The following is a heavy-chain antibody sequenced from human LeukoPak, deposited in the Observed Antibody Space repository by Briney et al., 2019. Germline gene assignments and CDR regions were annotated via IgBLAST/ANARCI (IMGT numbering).Heavy chain of an antibody. CDR3: ARSGYSYGYYYFDY. CDR1: GYSFTNYW. V-gene: IGHV5-51*01. D-gene: IGHD5-18*01. J-gene: IGHJ4*02. CDR2: IYPGDSDT. Sequence: GGSLKISFKGSGYSFTNYWIGWVRQIPRKGLEWMGIIYPGDSDTRYRPSFQGQVTISADKSISTAYLQWSSLKASDTAMYYCARSGYSYGYYYFDYWGQGTLVTVSS.